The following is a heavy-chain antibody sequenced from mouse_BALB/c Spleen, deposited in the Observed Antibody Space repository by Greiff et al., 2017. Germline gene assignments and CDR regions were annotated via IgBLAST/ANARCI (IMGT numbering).Heavy chain of an antibody. J-gene: IGHJ1*01. Sequence: VQLQQSGAELVRPGASVKLSCKASGYTFTSYWINWVKQRPGQGLEWIGNIYPSDSYTNYNQKFKDKATLTVDKSSSTAYIQLSSPTSEDSAVYYCTRGGLLRNWYCDVWGAGTTVTVSS. V-gene: IGHV1-69*02. CDR3: TRGGLLRNWYCDV. CDR2: IYPSDSYT. CDR1: GYTFTSYW. D-gene: IGHD1-1*01.